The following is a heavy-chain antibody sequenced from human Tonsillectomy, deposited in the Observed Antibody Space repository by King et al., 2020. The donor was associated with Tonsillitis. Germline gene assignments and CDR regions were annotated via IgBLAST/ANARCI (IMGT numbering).Heavy chain of an antibody. Sequence: VQLVESGGGLVQPGRSLRLSCAASGFTFDDYAMHWVRQAPGKGLEWVSGISWNSGTIGYAGAVKGRFTISRENAKNSLYLQMNSLRAEDTALYYCAKDKIVVVPTARKYFYYMDVWGKGTTVTVSS. V-gene: IGHV3-9*01. D-gene: IGHD2-2*01. CDR1: GFTFDDYA. J-gene: IGHJ6*03. CDR3: AKDKIVVVPTARKYFYYMDV. CDR2: ISWNSGTI.